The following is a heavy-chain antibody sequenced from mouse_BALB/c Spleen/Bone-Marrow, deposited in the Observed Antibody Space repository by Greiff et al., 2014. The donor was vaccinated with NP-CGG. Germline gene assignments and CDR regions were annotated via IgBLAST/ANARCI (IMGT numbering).Heavy chain of an antibody. J-gene: IGHJ3*01. D-gene: IGHD2-12*01. Sequence: EVQLQQSGRGLVKPSQSLSLTCSVSGYSITSGYYCYWLRQFPGKKLEWMGYISYGGSNNYNPSLKNRFSISSDTSKNQFFLKLNSVTTEDTATYYCARGRYSYLFAYWGQGTLVTVSA. V-gene: IGHV3-6*02. CDR2: ISYGGSN. CDR1: GYSITSGYY. CDR3: ARGRYSYLFAY.